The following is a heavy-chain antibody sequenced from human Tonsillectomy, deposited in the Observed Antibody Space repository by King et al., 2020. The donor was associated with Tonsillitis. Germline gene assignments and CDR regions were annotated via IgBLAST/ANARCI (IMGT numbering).Heavy chain of an antibody. CDR3: ARDSGSCNGCAFDI. CDR1: GFTFRDYW. V-gene: IGHV3-7*01. CDR2: IKEDGSET. D-gene: IGHD2-15*01. J-gene: IGHJ3*02. Sequence: DVQLVESGGGLVQSGGSLRISCSASGFTFRDYWMSWVRQAPGKGLEWVANIKEDGSETFYVDSVKGRFTISRDNAKNSVYLQMNSLRTEETALYYCARDSGSCNGCAFDILGQGTMVTVSS.